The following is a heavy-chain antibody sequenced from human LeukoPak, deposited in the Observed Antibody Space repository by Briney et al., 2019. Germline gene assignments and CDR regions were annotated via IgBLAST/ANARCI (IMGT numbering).Heavy chain of an antibody. V-gene: IGHV1-2*02. D-gene: IGHD7-27*01. Sequence: ASVKVSCKASGGTFSSYAISWVRQAPGQGLEWMGWINPNSGGTNYAQKFQGRVTMTRDTSISTAYMELSRLRSDDTAVYYCARRTQTGDFDYWGQGTLVTVSS. J-gene: IGHJ4*02. CDR2: INPNSGGT. CDR3: ARRTQTGDFDY. CDR1: GGTFSSYA.